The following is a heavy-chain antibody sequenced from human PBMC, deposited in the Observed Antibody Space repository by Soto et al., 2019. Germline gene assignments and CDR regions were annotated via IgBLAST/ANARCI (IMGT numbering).Heavy chain of an antibody. Sequence: ASVKVSCKASGYTFTSYAMHWVRQAPGQRLEWMGWINAGNGNTKYSQKFQGRVTITRDTSASTAYMELSSLRSEDTAVYYCARDTLYDSSGYYYVGYNLFDPWGQGTMVTVYS. D-gene: IGHD3-22*01. CDR2: INAGNGNT. V-gene: IGHV1-3*01. CDR1: GYTFTSYA. J-gene: IGHJ5*02. CDR3: ARDTLYDSSGYYYVGYNLFDP.